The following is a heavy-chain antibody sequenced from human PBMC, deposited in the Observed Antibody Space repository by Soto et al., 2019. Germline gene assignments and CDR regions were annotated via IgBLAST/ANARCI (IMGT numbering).Heavy chain of an antibody. D-gene: IGHD3-10*01. CDR3: ATSFGSGSRAFDY. V-gene: IGHV1-69*02. Sequence: QVQLVQSGAEVKKPGSSVKVSCKASGDTFNFYTINWVRQAPGLGLEWMGRFNPILSFSNSALKFQGRVTLTADKSTSTAYMVLSSLIYEDTAIYYCATSFGSGSRAFDYWGQGALVTVSS. CDR2: FNPILSFS. J-gene: IGHJ4*02. CDR1: GDTFNFYT.